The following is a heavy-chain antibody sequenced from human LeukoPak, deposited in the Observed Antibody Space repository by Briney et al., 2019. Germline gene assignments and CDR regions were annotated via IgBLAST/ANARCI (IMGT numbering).Heavy chain of an antibody. CDR1: GFTFDDYA. Sequence: PGGSLRLSCAASGFTFDDYAMHWARQAPGKGLEWVSGISWNSGSIGYADSVKGRFTISRDNAKNLLYLQMNSLRAEDTALYYCARGRYLDIWGQGTVVTVSS. V-gene: IGHV3-9*01. D-gene: IGHD1-1*01. CDR3: ARGRYLDI. CDR2: ISWNSGSI. J-gene: IGHJ3*02.